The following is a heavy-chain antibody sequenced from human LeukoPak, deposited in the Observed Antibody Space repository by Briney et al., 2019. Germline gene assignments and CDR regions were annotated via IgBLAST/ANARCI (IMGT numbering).Heavy chain of an antibody. CDR1: GGSISSYY. Sequence: SETLSLTCTVSGGSISSYYWSWIRQPAGKGLEWIGRIYTSGSTNYNPSLKSRVTMSVDTSKNQFSLKLSSVTAADTAVYYCARDGGRWQQLSSLDYWGQGTLVTVSS. CDR3: ARDGGRWQQLSSLDY. D-gene: IGHD6-13*01. V-gene: IGHV4-4*07. J-gene: IGHJ4*02. CDR2: IYTSGST.